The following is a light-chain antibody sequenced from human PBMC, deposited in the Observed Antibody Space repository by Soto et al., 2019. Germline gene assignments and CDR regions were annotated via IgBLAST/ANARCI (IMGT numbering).Light chain of an antibody. CDR2: EVT. CDR1: SSDVGGYNY. J-gene: IGLJ2*01. CDR3: SSYTSSSTVL. Sequence: QSALTQPASVSGSLGQPITISCTGTSSDVGGYNYVSWYQQHPGKDPKVVIFEVTNRPSGVSSRFSGSKSGNTASLTVSGLQAEDEGDYYCSSYTSSSTVLFGGGTKVTVL. V-gene: IGLV2-14*01.